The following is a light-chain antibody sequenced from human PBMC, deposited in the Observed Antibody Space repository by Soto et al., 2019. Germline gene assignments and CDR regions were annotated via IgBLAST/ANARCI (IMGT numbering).Light chain of an antibody. CDR3: QRYGGSPPFT. Sequence: EIVLTQSPGTLSLSPGETATLSCRASQRVSNSYLAWYQKKPGQSPRRLIYGASSMAAGIPDRFSGSGSGSDFTLTISRLEPEDFGVYFCQRYGGSPPFTFGQGTKVEI. CDR2: GAS. CDR1: QRVSNSY. J-gene: IGKJ2*01. V-gene: IGKV3-20*01.